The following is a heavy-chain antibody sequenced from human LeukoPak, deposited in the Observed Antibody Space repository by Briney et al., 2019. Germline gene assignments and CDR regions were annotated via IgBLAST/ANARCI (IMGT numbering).Heavy chain of an antibody. CDR1: GGPFNDDY. CDR3: ARVDSYGYDY. D-gene: IGHD5-18*01. Sequence: PSETLSLTCAVHGGPFNDDYWSWIRQPPGKGLEWIGEVNHRGSTNYNPSLKSRVTISIDTSKNQFSLKLSSVTAADTAVYYCARVDSYGYDYWGQGTLVTVSS. J-gene: IGHJ4*02. V-gene: IGHV4-34*01. CDR2: VNHRGST.